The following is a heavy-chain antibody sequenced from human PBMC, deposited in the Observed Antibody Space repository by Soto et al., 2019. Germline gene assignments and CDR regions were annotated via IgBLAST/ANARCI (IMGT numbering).Heavy chain of an antibody. Sequence: PGGSLRLSCAASGFTFSSYEMNWVRQAPGKGLEWVSYISSSGSTIYYADSVTGRFTISRDNAKNSLYLQMNSLRAEDTAVYYCARATVTDDAFDIWGQGTMVTVSS. CDR2: ISSSGSTI. CDR3: ARATVTDDAFDI. V-gene: IGHV3-48*03. D-gene: IGHD4-17*01. J-gene: IGHJ3*02. CDR1: GFTFSSYE.